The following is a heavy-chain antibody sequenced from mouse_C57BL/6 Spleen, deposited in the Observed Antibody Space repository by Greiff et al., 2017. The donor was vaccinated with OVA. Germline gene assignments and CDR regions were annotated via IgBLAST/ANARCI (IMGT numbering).Heavy chain of an antibody. V-gene: IGHV1-80*01. Sequence: VQLQQSGASVKISCKASGYAFSSYWMNWVKQRPGKGLEWIGQIYPGDGDTNYNGKFKGKATLTADKSSSTAYMQLSSLTSEDSAVYFCARRGSSYAMDYWGQGTSVTVSS. CDR1: GYAFSSYW. CDR3: ARRGSSYAMDY. D-gene: IGHD1-1*01. CDR2: IYPGDGDT. J-gene: IGHJ4*01.